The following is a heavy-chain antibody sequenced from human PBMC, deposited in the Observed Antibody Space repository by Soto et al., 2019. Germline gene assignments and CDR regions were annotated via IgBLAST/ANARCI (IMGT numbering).Heavy chain of an antibody. CDR2: INAANGST. CDR3: ARDGFVVVPAVMWLNWFDP. V-gene: IGHV1-3*01. D-gene: IGHD2-2*01. J-gene: IGHJ5*02. CDR1: GYTFTNYA. Sequence: QVQLVQSGAEVKKPGASVKVSCKASGYTFTNYAIHWVRQAPGQRLEWMGWINAANGSTKYSQKFKGRVTFTRDTSANTAYMELRSLRSEDSAVYYCARDGFVVVPAVMWLNWFDPWGQGTLVAVSS.